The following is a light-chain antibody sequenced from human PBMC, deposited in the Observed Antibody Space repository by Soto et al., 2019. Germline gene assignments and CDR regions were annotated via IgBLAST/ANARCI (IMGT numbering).Light chain of an antibody. CDR2: GAS. Sequence: EIVLTQSPATLSMSPGERATLSCRASQSVGSSHLAWYQQKPGQAPRLLIYGASSRASGIPDRFRGSGSGTDFTLTISRLEPEDFAVYYCQQYANSHGTFGQGTKVDI. CDR1: QSVGSSH. J-gene: IGKJ1*01. V-gene: IGKV3-20*01. CDR3: QQYANSHGT.